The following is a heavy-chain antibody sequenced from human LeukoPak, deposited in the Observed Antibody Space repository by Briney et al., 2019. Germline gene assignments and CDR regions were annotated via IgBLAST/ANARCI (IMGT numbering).Heavy chain of an antibody. Sequence: GGSLRLSCAASGFTFDDYAMHWVRQAPGKGLEWVSGISWNSGSIGYADSVKGRFTISRDNAKNTLYLQMNSLRAEDTAVYYCARIGSSRNIDYWGQGTLVTVSS. D-gene: IGHD6-13*01. CDR3: ARIGSSRNIDY. V-gene: IGHV3-9*01. CDR2: ISWNSGSI. J-gene: IGHJ4*02. CDR1: GFTFDDYA.